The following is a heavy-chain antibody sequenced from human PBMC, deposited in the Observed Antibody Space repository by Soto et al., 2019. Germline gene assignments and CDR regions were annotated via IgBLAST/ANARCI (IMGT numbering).Heavy chain of an antibody. CDR2: ISIRGDNR. CDR1: GFTFSSSG. V-gene: IGHV3-23*01. Sequence: EGQLLQSGGGLVQPGESLRLSCAASGFTFSSSGMSWVRQAPGKVLEWVSSISIRGDNRYYADSVKGRFTISRDNSKNTLYLQMSSLTAEDTALYYCANHGGFDFWGQGTMVAVSS. CDR3: ANHGGFDF. D-gene: IGHD4-17*01. J-gene: IGHJ3*01.